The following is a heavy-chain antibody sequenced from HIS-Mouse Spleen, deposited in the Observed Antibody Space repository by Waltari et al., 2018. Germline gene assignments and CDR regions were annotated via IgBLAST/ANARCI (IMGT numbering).Heavy chain of an antibody. CDR2: INPNSGGT. CDR3: ARVGLGIAFDI. J-gene: IGHJ3*02. CDR1: GSTFTVYY. V-gene: IGHV1-2*02. Sequence: QVQLVQSGAEVKKPGASVKVSCKASGSTFTVYYMHWGRQAPGQGLEWMGWINPNSGGTNYAKKFQGRVTMTRDTSISTAYMELSRLRSDDTAVYYCARVGLGIAFDIWGQGTMVTVSS. D-gene: IGHD7-27*01.